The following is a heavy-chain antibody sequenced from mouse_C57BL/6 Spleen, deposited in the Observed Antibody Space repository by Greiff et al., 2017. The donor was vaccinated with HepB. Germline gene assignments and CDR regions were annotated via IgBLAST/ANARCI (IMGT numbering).Heavy chain of an antibody. CDR2: IYPGDGDT. CDR3: ARCGYDPGAGDY. CDR1: GYAFSSYW. V-gene: IGHV1-80*01. Sequence: QVQLKQSGAELVKPGASVKISCKASGYAFSSYWMNWVKQRPGKGLEWIGQIYPGDGDTNYNGKFKGKATLTADKSSSTAYMQLSSLTSEDSAVYFCARCGYDPGAGDYWGQGTTLTVSS. D-gene: IGHD2-2*01. J-gene: IGHJ2*01.